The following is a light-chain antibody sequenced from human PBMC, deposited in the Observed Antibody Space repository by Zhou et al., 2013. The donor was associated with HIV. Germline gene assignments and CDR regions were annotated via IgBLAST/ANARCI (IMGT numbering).Light chain of an antibody. J-gene: IGKJ2*01. Sequence: EIVLTQSPGTLSLSPGERATLSCRASHTVTSNYLAWYQHKPGQGPKVLIFGASTRANGIPGRFSGSGSGTEFTLTISRLEPEDFAVYYCQHYGVSPYTFGPGT. CDR1: HTVTSNY. CDR2: GAS. CDR3: QHYGVSPYT. V-gene: IGKV3-20*01.